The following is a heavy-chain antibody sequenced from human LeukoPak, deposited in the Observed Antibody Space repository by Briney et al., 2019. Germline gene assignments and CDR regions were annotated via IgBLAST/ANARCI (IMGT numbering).Heavy chain of an antibody. J-gene: IGHJ4*02. D-gene: IGHD3-3*01. CDR3: ARTGKTYYDFWSGSNTRGPFDY. V-gene: IGHV1-8*01. CDR2: MNPNSGNT. CDR1: GYTFTSYD. Sequence: ASVKVSCKASGYTFTSYDINWVRQATGQGLEWMGWMNPNSGNTGYAQKFQGRVTMTRNTSISTAYMELSSLRSEDTAVYYCARTGKTYYDFWSGSNTRGPFDYWGQGTLVTVSS.